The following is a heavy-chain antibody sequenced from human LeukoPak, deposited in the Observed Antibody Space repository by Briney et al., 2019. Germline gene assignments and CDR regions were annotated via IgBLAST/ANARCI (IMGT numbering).Heavy chain of an antibody. J-gene: IGHJ4*02. CDR3: ARGLKINCSSTSCYLIY. CDR1: GYTFTSYD. D-gene: IGHD2-2*01. V-gene: IGHV1-8*03. CDR2: MNPNSGNT. Sequence: GASVKVSCKASGYTFTSYDINWVRQATGQGLEWMGWMNPNSGNTGYAQKFQGRVTITRNTSISTAYMEPSSLRSEDTAVYYCARGLKINCSSTSCYLIYWGQGTLVTVSS.